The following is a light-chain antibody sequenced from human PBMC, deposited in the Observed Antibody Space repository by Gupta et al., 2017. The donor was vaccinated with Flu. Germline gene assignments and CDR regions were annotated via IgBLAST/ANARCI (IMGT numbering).Light chain of an antibody. CDR3: QSYDSSLSGSYV. CDR2: GNS. Sequence: QSALTQPPSVSGAPGRRVTISCTGSSSNIGAGYDVHGYQQLPGTAPKLLIYGNSNRPSGVPDRFSGSKSGTSASLAITGLQAEDEADYYCQSYDSSLSGSYVFGTGTKVTVL. V-gene: IGLV1-40*01. CDR1: SSNIGAGYD. J-gene: IGLJ1*01.